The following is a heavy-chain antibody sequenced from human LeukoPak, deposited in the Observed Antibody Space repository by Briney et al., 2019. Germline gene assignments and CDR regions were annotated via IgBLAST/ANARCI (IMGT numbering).Heavy chain of an antibody. CDR2: IYYSGST. CDR1: GGSISSYY. J-gene: IGHJ4*02. V-gene: IGHV4-59*08. Sequence: KPSETLSLTCTVSGGSISSYYWSWIRQPPGKGLEWIGYIYYSGSTNYNPSLKSRVTISVDTSKNQFSLKLSSVTAADTAVYYCARRDFTDDFDYWGQGTLVTVSS. D-gene: IGHD3-3*01. CDR3: ARRDFTDDFDY.